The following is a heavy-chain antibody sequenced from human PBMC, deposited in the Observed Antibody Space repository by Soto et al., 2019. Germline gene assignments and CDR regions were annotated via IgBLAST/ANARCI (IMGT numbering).Heavy chain of an antibody. CDR3: ATSMGRGGNDY. J-gene: IGHJ4*02. V-gene: IGHV3-7*05. CDR1: GFTFSDDW. D-gene: IGHD3-10*01. Sequence: EVQLVESGGGLVQPGGSLRLSCAASGFTFSDDWMSWVRQAPGKGLECVANIKRDGSEKYYVDPVKGRFTISRDNAKNSLYLQTNSLRAEDTAVYYCATSMGRGGNDYWGQGTLVTVSS. CDR2: IKRDGSEK.